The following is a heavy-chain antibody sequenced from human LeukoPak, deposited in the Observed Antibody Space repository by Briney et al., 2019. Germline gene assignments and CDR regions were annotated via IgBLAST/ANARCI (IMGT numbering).Heavy chain of an antibody. CDR2: ISYDGSNK. D-gene: IGHD1-14*01. CDR3: ARDFRKGSYFDC. CDR1: GFTFSSYA. Sequence: PGGSLRLSCAASGFTFSSYAMHWVRQAPGKGLEWVAVISYDGSNKYYGDSVKGRFTVSRDNSKNTLYLQMDSLRAEDTAVYYCARDFRKGSYFDCWGQGTLVTVSS. V-gene: IGHV3-30*04. J-gene: IGHJ4*02.